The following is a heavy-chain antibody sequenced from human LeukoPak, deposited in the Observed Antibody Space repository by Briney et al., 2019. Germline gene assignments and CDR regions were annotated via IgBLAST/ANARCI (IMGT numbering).Heavy chain of an antibody. CDR2: ISYDGSNK. Sequence: GGSLRLSCAASGFTFSSYAMHWVRQAPGKGLEWVAVISYDGSNKYYADSVKGRFTISRDNSKNTLYLQMNSLRAEDTAVCYCARDRLLTSGSSHLYNWFDPWGQGTLVTVSS. CDR3: ARDRLLTSGSSHLYNWFDP. D-gene: IGHD1-26*01. V-gene: IGHV3-30-3*01. CDR1: GFTFSSYA. J-gene: IGHJ5*02.